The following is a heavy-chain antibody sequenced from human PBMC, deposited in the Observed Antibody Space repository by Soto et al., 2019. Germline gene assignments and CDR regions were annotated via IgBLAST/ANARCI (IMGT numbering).Heavy chain of an antibody. D-gene: IGHD1-1*01. Sequence: GGSLRLSCAASGFTFSSYWMSWVRQAPGKGLEWVANIKQDGSEKYYVDSVKGRFTISRDNAKNSLYLQMNSLRAEDTAVYYCARDGWNGAGGLDYWGQGTLVTVSS. V-gene: IGHV3-7*03. CDR1: GFTFSSYW. CDR2: IKQDGSEK. J-gene: IGHJ4*02. CDR3: ARDGWNGAGGLDY.